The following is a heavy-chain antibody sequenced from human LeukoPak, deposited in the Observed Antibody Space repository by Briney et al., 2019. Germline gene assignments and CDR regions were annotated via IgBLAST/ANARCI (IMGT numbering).Heavy chain of an antibody. CDR1: GFTFSSYS. CDR3: ARAGQQLPTLAY. D-gene: IGHD6-13*01. CDR2: ISSSSSYI. V-gene: IGHV3-21*01. J-gene: IGHJ4*02. Sequence: PGGSLRLSCAASGFTFSSYSMNWVRQAPGKGLEWVSSISSSSSYIYYADSVKGRFTISRDNAKNSLYLQMNSPRAEDTAVYYCARAGQQLPTLAYWGQGTLVTVSS.